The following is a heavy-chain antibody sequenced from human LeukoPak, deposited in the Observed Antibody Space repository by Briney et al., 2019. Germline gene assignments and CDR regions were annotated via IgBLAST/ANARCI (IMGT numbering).Heavy chain of an antibody. Sequence: GGSLRLSCVGTGFTFSTYRMNCVRQAPGKGLEWVSSISSSSSYIYYADSVKGRINISKDNAKKSLYSEMNSLRVEDTAVYYCARDKDLYFDYWGQGTLVTVSS. J-gene: IGHJ4*02. V-gene: IGHV3-21*01. CDR1: GFTFSTYR. CDR3: ARDKDLYFDY. CDR2: ISSSSSYI.